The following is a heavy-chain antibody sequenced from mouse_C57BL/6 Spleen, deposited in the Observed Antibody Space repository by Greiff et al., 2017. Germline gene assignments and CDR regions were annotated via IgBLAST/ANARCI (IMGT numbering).Heavy chain of an antibody. CDR3: ARPDPFYAMDD. J-gene: IGHJ4*01. Sequence: DVHLVESGGGLVKPGGSLKLSCAASGFTFSSYTMSWVRQTPEKRLEWVATISGGGGNTYYPDSVKGRFTISRDNAKNTLYLQMSSLRSEDTALYYCARPDPFYAMDDWGQGTAVTVSS. CDR2: ISGGGGNT. V-gene: IGHV5-9*01. CDR1: GFTFSSYT.